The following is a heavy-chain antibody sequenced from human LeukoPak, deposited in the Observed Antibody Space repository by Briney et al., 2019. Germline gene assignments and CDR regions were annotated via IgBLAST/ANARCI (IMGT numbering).Heavy chain of an antibody. CDR1: GYTFTSYG. CDR3: ASADSGSYPRYYGMDV. V-gene: IGHV1-18*01. D-gene: IGHD1-26*01. CDR2: ISAYNGNT. J-gene: IGHJ6*02. Sequence: ASVKVSCRASGYTFTSYGISWVRQAPGQGLEWMGWISAYNGNTNYAQKLQGRVTMTTDTSTSTAYMELRSLRSDDTAVHYCASADSGSYPRYYGMDVWGQGTTVTVSS.